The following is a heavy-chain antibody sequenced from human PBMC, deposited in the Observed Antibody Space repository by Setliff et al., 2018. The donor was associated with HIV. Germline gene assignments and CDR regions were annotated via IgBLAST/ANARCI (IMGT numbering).Heavy chain of an antibody. CDR3: ARGTRVGANDAFDI. Sequence: ASVKVSCKASGYTFTGYYMHWVRQAPGQGLEWMGRINPNSGGTNYPQKFQGRVTMTRDTSISTVYMELSRLRSDDTAVYYCARGTRVGANDAFDIWGQGTMVTVS. CDR2: INPNSGGT. V-gene: IGHV1-2*06. J-gene: IGHJ3*02. CDR1: GYTFTGYY. D-gene: IGHD1-26*01.